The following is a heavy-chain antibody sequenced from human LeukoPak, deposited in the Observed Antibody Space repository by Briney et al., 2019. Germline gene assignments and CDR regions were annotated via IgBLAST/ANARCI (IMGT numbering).Heavy chain of an antibody. V-gene: IGHV3-30*02. Sequence: GGSLRLSCAASRFTFSSYGMHWVRQAPGKGLEWVAFIRYDGSNKYYADSVKGRFTISRDNSKNTLYLQMNSLRAEDTAVYYCAILTCSSTSSLCPASDYWGQGTLVTVSS. J-gene: IGHJ4*02. CDR3: AILTCSSTSSLCPASDY. CDR2: IRYDGSNK. D-gene: IGHD2-2*01. CDR1: RFTFSSYG.